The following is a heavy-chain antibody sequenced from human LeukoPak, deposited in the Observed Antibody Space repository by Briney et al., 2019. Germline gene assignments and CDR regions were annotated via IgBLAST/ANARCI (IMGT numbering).Heavy chain of an antibody. D-gene: IGHD2-15*01. CDR3: ATNLGYCSGGGCYSGFDY. CDR2: IYPGDSDT. V-gene: IGHV5-51*01. Sequence: GESLKISCKGSGYSFTSYWIGWVRQMPGKGLEWMGIIYPGDSDTRYSPSFQGQVTISADKSISTAYLQWSSLKASDTAMYYCATNLGYCSGGGCYSGFDYWGQGTLVTVSS. CDR1: GYSFTSYW. J-gene: IGHJ4*02.